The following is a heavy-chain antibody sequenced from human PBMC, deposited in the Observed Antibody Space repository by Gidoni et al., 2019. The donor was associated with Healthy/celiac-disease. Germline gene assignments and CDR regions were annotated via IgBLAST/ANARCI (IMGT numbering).Heavy chain of an antibody. CDR3: ARDRSMTAMALYGMDV. D-gene: IGHD5-18*01. CDR1: GYTFTSYY. Sequence: QVQLVQSGAEVKKPGASVKVSCKATGYTFTSYYMHWVRQAPGQGLEWMGMINPSGGSTSYAQKFQGRVTMTRDTSTSTVYMELSSLRSEDTAVYYCARDRSMTAMALYGMDVWGQGTTVTVSS. J-gene: IGHJ6*02. CDR2: INPSGGST. V-gene: IGHV1-46*01.